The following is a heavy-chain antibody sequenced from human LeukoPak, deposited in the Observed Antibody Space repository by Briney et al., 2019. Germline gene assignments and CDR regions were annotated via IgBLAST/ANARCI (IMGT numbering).Heavy chain of an antibody. CDR1: GGTFSSYA. D-gene: IGHD3-3*01. CDR2: IIPIFGTA. Sequence: SVKVSCKASGGTFSSYAISWVRQAPGQGLEWMGRIIPIFGTANYAQKFQGRVTITTDESTSTAYMELSSLRSEDTAVYYCATRPGDFWSGFLIWGQGTLVTVSS. V-gene: IGHV1-69*05. CDR3: ATRPGDFWSGFLI. J-gene: IGHJ4*02.